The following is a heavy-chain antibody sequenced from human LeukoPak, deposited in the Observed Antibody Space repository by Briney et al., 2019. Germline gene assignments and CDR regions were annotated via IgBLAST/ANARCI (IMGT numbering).Heavy chain of an antibody. CDR3: ARAPGYYDSSGYYVDY. CDR2: IYHSGST. D-gene: IGHD3-22*01. CDR1: GYSISSGYY. J-gene: IGHJ4*02. Sequence: SETLSLTCAVSGYSISSGYYWGWIRQPPGKGLEWIGSIYHSGSTYYNPSLKSRVTISVDTSKNQFSLKLSSVTAADTAVYYCARAPGYYDSSGYYVDYWGQGNLVTVSS. V-gene: IGHV4-38-2*01.